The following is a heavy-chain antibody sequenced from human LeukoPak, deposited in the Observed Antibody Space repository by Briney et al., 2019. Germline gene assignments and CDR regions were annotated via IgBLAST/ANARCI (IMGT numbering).Heavy chain of an antibody. V-gene: IGHV5-51*01. CDR2: IYPGDSDT. CDR1: GYSFISYW. J-gene: IGHJ5*02. D-gene: IGHD3/OR15-3a*01. CDR3: ARRYNDFSSWFDP. Sequence: GESLNISCKGSGYSFISYWIGWVRQMPGKGLEWMGIIYPGDSDTRYSPSFQGQVTISADKSISTACLQWSSLKASDTAIYYCARRYNDFSSWFDPWGQGTLVTVSS.